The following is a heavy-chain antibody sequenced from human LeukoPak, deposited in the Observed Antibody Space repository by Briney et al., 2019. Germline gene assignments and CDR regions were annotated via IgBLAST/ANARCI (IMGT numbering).Heavy chain of an antibody. CDR1: GGFISSGGYS. D-gene: IGHD3-10*01. Sequence: PSETLSLTCAVSGGFISSGGYSWSWIRQPAGKGLEWIGYIYYSGSTSYNPSLKSRATISVDTSKNQFSLKLSSVTAADTAVYYCARESYGSRSYDYYYYYMDVWGKGTTVTVSS. V-gene: IGHV4-30-4*07. CDR3: ARESYGSRSYDYYYYYMDV. J-gene: IGHJ6*03. CDR2: IYYSGST.